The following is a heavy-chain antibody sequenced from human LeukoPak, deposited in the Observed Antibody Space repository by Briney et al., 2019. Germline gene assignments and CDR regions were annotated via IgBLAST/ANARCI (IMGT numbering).Heavy chain of an antibody. Sequence: GRSLRLSCAASGFTFSSYGMHWVRQAPGKGLEWVAVIWYDGSNKYYADSVKGRFTISRDNSKNTLYLQMNSLRAEDTAVYYCARGRYSSSSYYFDYWGQGTLVTVSS. J-gene: IGHJ4*02. CDR3: ARGRYSSSSYYFDY. CDR1: GFTFSSYG. CDR2: IWYDGSNK. D-gene: IGHD6-13*01. V-gene: IGHV3-33*01.